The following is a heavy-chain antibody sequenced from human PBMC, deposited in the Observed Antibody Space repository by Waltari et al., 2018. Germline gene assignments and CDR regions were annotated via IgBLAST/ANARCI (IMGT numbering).Heavy chain of an antibody. D-gene: IGHD3-22*01. J-gene: IGHJ4*02. CDR3: ARDPDYYDSSGYPAGY. Sequence: EVQLVQSGAEVKKPGATVKISCKASGYTFTDYYLPWVQQAPGKGLEWMGRVDPKDGETIYAEKFQGRVTITADTSTDTAYMELRSLRSDDTAVYYCARDPDYYDSSGYPAGYWGQGTLVTVSS. V-gene: IGHV1-69-2*01. CDR2: VDPKDGET. CDR1: GYTFTDYY.